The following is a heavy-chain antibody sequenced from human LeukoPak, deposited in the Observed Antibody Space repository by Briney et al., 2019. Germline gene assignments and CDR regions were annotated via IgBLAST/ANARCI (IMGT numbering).Heavy chain of an antibody. CDR2: IYSGGST. D-gene: IGHD3-9*01. Sequence: GGSLRPSCAASGFTVSSNYMSWVRQAPGKGLEWVSVIYSGGSTYYADSVKGRFTISRDNSKNTLYLQMNSLRAEDTAVYYCARGRYFDWFLHYYYMDVWGKGTTVTISS. V-gene: IGHV3-66*01. CDR1: GFTVSSNY. CDR3: ARGRYFDWFLHYYYMDV. J-gene: IGHJ6*03.